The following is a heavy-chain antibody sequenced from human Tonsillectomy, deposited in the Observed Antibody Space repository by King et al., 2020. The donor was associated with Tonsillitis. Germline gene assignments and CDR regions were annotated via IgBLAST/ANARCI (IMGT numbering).Heavy chain of an antibody. V-gene: IGHV4-34*01. J-gene: IGHJ6*02. CDR3: ANLLGCGVEGGDF. D-gene: IGHD2-21*01. CDR1: GGSFSGYY. Sequence: VQLQQWGEGLLKPSETLSLTCAVYGGSFSGYYWSWIRQPPGKGLEWIGEINHSGSTNYNPSLKSGVTMSVDTSKNQFSLKLSPLTAPDTAVYYWANLLGCGVEGGDFWGQGTTVTVSS. CDR2: INHSGST.